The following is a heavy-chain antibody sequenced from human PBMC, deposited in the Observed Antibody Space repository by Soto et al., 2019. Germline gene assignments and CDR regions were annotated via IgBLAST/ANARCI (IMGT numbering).Heavy chain of an antibody. CDR1: GFTFSRYS. CDR3: ARDPPRFGGAYYYYGMDV. J-gene: IGHJ6*02. V-gene: IGHV3-48*02. Sequence: EVQLVESGGGLVQPGGSLRLSCAASGFTFSRYSMNWVRQAPGKGLGWVSYISSSSSTIYYADSVKGRFTISRHNAKNSLYLQMNSLRDEDTAVYYCARDPPRFGGAYYYYGMDVWGQGTTVTVSS. D-gene: IGHD3-10*01. CDR2: ISSSSSTI.